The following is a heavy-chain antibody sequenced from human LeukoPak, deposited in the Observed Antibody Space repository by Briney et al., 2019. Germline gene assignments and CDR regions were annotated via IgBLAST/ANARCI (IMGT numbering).Heavy chain of an antibody. CDR2: IYYSGST. Sequence: SETLSLTCTVSGGSISSYYWSWIRQPPGKGLEWVGYIYYSGSTNYNPSLKSRVTISVDTSKNQFSLKLSSVTAADTAVYYCARAYYYDSSGYPNWFDPWGQGTLVTVSS. D-gene: IGHD3-22*01. CDR1: GGSISSYY. V-gene: IGHV4-59*01. J-gene: IGHJ5*02. CDR3: ARAYYYDSSGYPNWFDP.